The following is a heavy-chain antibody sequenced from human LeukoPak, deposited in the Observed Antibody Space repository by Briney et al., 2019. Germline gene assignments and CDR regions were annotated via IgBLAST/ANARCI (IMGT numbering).Heavy chain of an antibody. J-gene: IGHJ4*02. CDR1: GVSVGSGDYF. CDR3: TRNARPDY. Sequence: ASETLSLTCTVPGVSVGSGDYFWSWIRQPTGKGLEWIGYIYFSGNTDSNPSLESRVTVSIDTSKNQFSLKRRSVTAADTTVDYCTRNARPDYWGQGLLVTVSS. V-gene: IGHV4-30-4*08. D-gene: IGHD1-14*01. CDR2: IYFSGNT.